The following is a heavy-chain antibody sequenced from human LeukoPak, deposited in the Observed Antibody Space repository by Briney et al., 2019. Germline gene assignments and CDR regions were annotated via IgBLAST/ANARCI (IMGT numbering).Heavy chain of an antibody. V-gene: IGHV4-39*01. J-gene: IGHJ4*02. CDR3: ARQARYYYGSGSYPVDY. D-gene: IGHD3-10*01. CDR2: IYYSGST. CDR1: GGSISSSSYY. Sequence: SETLSLTCTVSGGSISSSSYYWGWIRQPPGTGLEWIGSIYYSGSTYYNPSLKSRVTISVDTSKNQFSLKLSSVAAADTAVYYCARQARYYYGSGSYPVDYWGQGTLVTVSS.